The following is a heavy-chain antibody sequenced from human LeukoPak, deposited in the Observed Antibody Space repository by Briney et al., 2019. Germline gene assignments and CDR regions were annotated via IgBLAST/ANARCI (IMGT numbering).Heavy chain of an antibody. V-gene: IGHV1-2*06. CDR3: ARAGVWDYSDTSGYHNGAFDI. CDR2: INPNSGGT. Sequence: ASVKVSCKASGYTFTGYYIHWVRQAPGQGLEWMGRINPNSGGTNYAQKFQGRVTMTRDTSISTAYMELSRLRSDDTALYYCARAGVWDYSDTSGYHNGAFDIWGQGTMVTVSS. J-gene: IGHJ3*02. D-gene: IGHD3-22*01. CDR1: GYTFTGYY.